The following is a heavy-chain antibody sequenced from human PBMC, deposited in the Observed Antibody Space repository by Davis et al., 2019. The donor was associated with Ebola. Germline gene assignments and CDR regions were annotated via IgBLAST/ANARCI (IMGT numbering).Heavy chain of an antibody. J-gene: IGHJ4*02. D-gene: IGHD6-19*01. Sequence: GGSLRLSCAASGFTFSSYAMHWVRQAPGKGLEWVAVIWYDGSNKYYADSVKGRFTISRDNSKNTLYLQMNSLRAEDTAVYYCTRRRYGSEDYWGQGTLVTVSS. V-gene: IGHV3-33*01. CDR3: TRRRYGSEDY. CDR2: IWYDGSNK. CDR1: GFTFSSYA.